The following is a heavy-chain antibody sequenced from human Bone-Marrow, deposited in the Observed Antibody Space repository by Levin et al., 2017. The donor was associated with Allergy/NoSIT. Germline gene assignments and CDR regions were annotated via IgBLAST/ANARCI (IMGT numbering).Heavy chain of an antibody. CDR1: GFTFSSYS. D-gene: IGHD4-17*01. Sequence: PGGSLRLSCAASGFTFSSYSMNWVRQAPGEGLEWVSSISSSSSYIYYADSGKGRFTICRDNTKNSLYLQMNSLRAEDTAVYYCARSYMTTVTTLGYWGQGTLVTVSS. CDR3: ARSYMTTVTTLGY. J-gene: IGHJ4*02. V-gene: IGHV3-21*01. CDR2: ISSSSSYI.